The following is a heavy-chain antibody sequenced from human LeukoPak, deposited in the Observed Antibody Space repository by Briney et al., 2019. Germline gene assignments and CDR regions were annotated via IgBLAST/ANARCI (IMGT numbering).Heavy chain of an antibody. J-gene: IGHJ4*02. D-gene: IGHD7-27*01. CDR2: ISSSGSTI. CDR3: ARDWGRGAFFDY. Sequence: GGSLRLSCAASRFTFSNYEMNWVRQAPGKGLEWVSHISSSGSTIYYADSVKGRFTISRDNAKNSLYLQMNSLRAEDTAVYYCARDWGRGAFFDYWGQGTLVTVSS. CDR1: RFTFSNYE. V-gene: IGHV3-48*03.